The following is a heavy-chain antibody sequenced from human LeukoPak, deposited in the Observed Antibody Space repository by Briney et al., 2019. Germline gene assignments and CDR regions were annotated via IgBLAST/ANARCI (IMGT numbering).Heavy chain of an antibody. D-gene: IGHD1-26*01. V-gene: IGHV3-30*18. CDR3: AKAVGSYYYYYYGMDA. J-gene: IGHJ6*02. CDR1: GFTFSSYG. Sequence: GGSLRLSCAASGFTFSSYGMHWVRQAPGKGLEWVAVISYDGSNKYYADSVKGRFTISRDNSKNTLYLQMNSLRAEDTAVYYCAKAVGSYYYYYYGMDAWGQGTTVTVSS. CDR2: ISYDGSNK.